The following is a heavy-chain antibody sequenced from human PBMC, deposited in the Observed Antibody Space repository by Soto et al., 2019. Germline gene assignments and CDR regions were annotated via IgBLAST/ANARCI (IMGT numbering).Heavy chain of an antibody. CDR1: GATFSGNF. CDR2: INPDNGDT. D-gene: IGHD3-10*01. Sequence: QVQLVQSGAEVREPGASVKVSCKPSGATFSGNFFHWVRQAPGQGLEWMGWINPDNGDTNYAQKFQDRVTMTRDTSISTDYMELSRLRSDDTAVYFCTRDRSGANFQYWGKGTLVTVSS. J-gene: IGHJ4*02. CDR3: TRDRSGANFQY. V-gene: IGHV1-2*02.